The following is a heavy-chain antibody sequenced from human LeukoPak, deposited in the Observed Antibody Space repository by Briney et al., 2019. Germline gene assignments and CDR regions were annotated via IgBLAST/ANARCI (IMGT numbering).Heavy chain of an antibody. V-gene: IGHV3-23*01. CDR2: ISGSGGST. CDR1: GFTFSSYA. J-gene: IGHJ3*02. Sequence: GGSLRLSCAASGFTFSSYAMSWVRQAPGKGLEWVSAISGSGGSTYYADSMKGRFTISRDNSKNTLYLQMNSLRAEDTAVYYCARDKFDSSGYYLAFDIWGQGTMVTVSS. CDR3: ARDKFDSSGYYLAFDI. D-gene: IGHD3-22*01.